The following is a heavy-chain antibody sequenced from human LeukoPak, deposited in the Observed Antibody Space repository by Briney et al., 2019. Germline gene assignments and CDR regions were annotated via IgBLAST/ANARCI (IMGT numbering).Heavy chain of an antibody. CDR2: MNPNSGNT. V-gene: IGHV1-8*01. D-gene: IGHD3-10*01. Sequence: ASVKVSCKASGYTFTSYDINWVRQATGQGLEWMGWMNPNSGNTGYAQKFQGRVTMTRNTSISTAYMELSSLRSEDTAVYYCATPSSKSVARGVPSPHYYYYYGMDVWGQGTTVTVSS. CDR3: ATPSSKSVARGVPSPHYYYYYGMDV. CDR1: GYTFTSYD. J-gene: IGHJ6*02.